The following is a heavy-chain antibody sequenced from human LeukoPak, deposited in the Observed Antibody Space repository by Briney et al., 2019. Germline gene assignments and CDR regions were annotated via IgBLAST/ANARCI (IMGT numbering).Heavy chain of an antibody. V-gene: IGHV3-74*01. CDR1: GFTFSSYW. CDR2: INNDGSSA. CDR3: ARSYSGSYREFDP. J-gene: IGHJ5*02. D-gene: IGHD1-26*01. Sequence: PGGSLRLSCVASGFTFSSYWMHWVRQAPGKGLVWVSRINNDGSSAGYADSVKGRFTISRDNAKNTLYLQMNSLRAEDTAVYYCARSYSGSYREFDPWGQGTLVTVSS.